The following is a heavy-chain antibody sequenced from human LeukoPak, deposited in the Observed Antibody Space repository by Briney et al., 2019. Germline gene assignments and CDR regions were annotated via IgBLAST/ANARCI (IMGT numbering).Heavy chain of an antibody. D-gene: IGHD3-22*01. CDR2: INTNSGDT. V-gene: IGHV1-2*02. J-gene: IGHJ4*02. CDR3: AREDSSGYDY. CDR1: GYTFTGYY. Sequence: VSVKVSCKASGYTFTGYYMHWVRQAPGQGLGWKGWINTNSGDTNYAQKFQGRVTMTRDTSISTAYMARTCIRSDDTAVYYCAREDSSGYDYWGQGTLVTVSS.